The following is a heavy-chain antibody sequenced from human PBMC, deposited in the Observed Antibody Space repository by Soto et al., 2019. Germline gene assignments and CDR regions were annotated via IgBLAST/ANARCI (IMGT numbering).Heavy chain of an antibody. D-gene: IGHD4-17*01. V-gene: IGHV4-38-2*02. CDR3: ARVSTVTTRSVDY. CDR1: GYCISIGYY. J-gene: IGHJ4*02. CDR2: MFHSGST. Sequence: DSLCLAGSVSGYCISIGYYGSWIRQSPGQGLEWIVSMFHSGSTYYNPSLRGRVDISIDTSKNQVSLTLRSVTAADTAVYFCARVSTVTTRSVDYWGQGALVTVYS.